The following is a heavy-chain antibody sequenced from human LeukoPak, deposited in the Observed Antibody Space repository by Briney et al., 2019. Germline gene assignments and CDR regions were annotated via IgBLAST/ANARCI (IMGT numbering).Heavy chain of an antibody. CDR3: ARDVNYGVAGQKGYYYYYMDV. J-gene: IGHJ6*03. CDR2: ICSGGST. CDR1: GFTVSSNY. Sequence: GGSLSLSCAASGFTVSSNYMSWVRQAPGKGLEWVSVICSGGSTYYADSVTGRFTISRDNSKNTLYLQMNSLRAEDTAVYYCARDVNYGVAGQKGYYYYYMDVWGKGTTVTVSS. D-gene: IGHD6-19*01. V-gene: IGHV3-53*01.